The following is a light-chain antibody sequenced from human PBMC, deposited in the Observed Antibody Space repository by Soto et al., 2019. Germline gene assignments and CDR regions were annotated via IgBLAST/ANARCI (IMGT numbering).Light chain of an antibody. V-gene: IGKV3-15*01. CDR3: HPYTTCPPRT. J-gene: IGKJ4*02. Sequence: EMELEHAAGSMSVAPRERPTPSCRASPIVSSSTLAWSQQKPGQAPRLXXYGPPTRATAIPARFIGSGSGEEFTLTLSSLHTADFALYYGHPYTTCPPRTFAGGTKVDIK. CDR1: PIVSSS. CDR2: GPP.